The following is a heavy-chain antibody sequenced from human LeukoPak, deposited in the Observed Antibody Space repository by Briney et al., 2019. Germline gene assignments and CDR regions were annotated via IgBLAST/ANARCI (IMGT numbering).Heavy chain of an antibody. D-gene: IGHD5-18*01. V-gene: IGHV4-34*01. CDR2: VDERGRT. CDR3: ARDRKYSYGYYGMDV. J-gene: IGHJ6*02. Sequence: SETLSLTCAVYGGSLTSYYWSWIRQTPGRGLEWIGEVDERGRTIYNPSFRSRVTISIDTSKNQFSLKLSSVTAADTAVYYCARDRKYSYGYYGMDVWGQGTTVTVSS. CDR1: GGSLTSYY.